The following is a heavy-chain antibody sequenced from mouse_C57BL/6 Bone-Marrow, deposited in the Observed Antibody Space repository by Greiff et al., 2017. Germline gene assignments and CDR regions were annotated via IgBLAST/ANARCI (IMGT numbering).Heavy chain of an antibody. CDR3: GRIVGPYDGYYDYVDY. V-gene: IGHV1-81*01. CDR1: GYTFTSYG. Sequence: VQLQESGAELARPGASVKLSCKASGYTFTSYGISWVKQRTGQGLEWIGEIYPRSGNTYYNEKFKGKATLTADKSYSTAYMELRSLTSEDSAVYFCGRIVGPYDGYYDYVDYWGQGTTRTVSS. J-gene: IGHJ2*01. CDR2: IYPRSGNT. D-gene: IGHD2-3*01.